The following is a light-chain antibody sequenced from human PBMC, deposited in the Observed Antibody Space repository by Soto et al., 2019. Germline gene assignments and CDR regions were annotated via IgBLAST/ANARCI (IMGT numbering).Light chain of an antibody. CDR3: QQYGGSPIT. J-gene: IGKJ5*01. CDR2: GAS. V-gene: IGKV3-20*01. CDR1: QSVSSSY. Sequence: EIVFTPSPGTPSLSPGERAPLSLRASQSVSSSYLAWYQQKPGQAPRLLIYGASSRATGIPDRFSGSGSATDFTLTISRLEPEDFAVFYCQQYGGSPITFGQGTRLEIK.